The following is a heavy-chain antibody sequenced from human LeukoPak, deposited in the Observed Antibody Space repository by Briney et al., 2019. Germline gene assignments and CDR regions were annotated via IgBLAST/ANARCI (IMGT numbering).Heavy chain of an antibody. CDR3: ARDGETVAVAQFDY. Sequence: KLQGRVTMTTDTSTSTAYMELRSLRSDDTAVYYCARDGETVAVAQFDYWGQGTLVTVSS. V-gene: IGHV1-18*01. J-gene: IGHJ4*02. D-gene: IGHD6-19*01.